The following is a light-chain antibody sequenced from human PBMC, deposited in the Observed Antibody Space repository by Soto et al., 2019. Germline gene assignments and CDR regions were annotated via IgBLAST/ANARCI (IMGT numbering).Light chain of an antibody. CDR3: SSYVGNKSYV. CDR2: AVY. Sequence: QSALTQPPSASGSPGQSVTISCTGTSRDVGGYNYVSWYQHHPGKAPKLILYAVYKRPSGVPDRFSGSKSGNTAALTVSGLRAEDEADYYCSSYVGNKSYVFGTGTNLTVL. V-gene: IGLV2-8*01. CDR1: SRDVGGYNY. J-gene: IGLJ1*01.